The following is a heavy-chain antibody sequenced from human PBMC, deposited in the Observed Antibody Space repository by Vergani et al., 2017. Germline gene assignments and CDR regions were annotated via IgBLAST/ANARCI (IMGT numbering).Heavy chain of an antibody. J-gene: IGHJ3*02. CDR3: AGTPIGSTIFGVVIIRFAFDI. D-gene: IGHD3-3*01. Sequence: QVQLQESGPGLVKPSQTLSLTCAVSGGSISSGGYYWSWIRQHPGKGLEWIGYIYYSGSTYYHPSLKSRVTISVDTSKNQFSLKLSSVTAAETAVYYCAGTPIGSTIFGVVIIRFAFDIWGQGTMVTVSS. V-gene: IGHV4-31*11. CDR2: IYYSGST. CDR1: GGSISSGGYY.